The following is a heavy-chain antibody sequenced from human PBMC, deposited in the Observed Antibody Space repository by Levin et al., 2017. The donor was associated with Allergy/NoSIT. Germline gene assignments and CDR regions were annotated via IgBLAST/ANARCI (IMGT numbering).Heavy chain of an antibody. J-gene: IGHJ4*02. V-gene: IGHV4-39*01. CDR1: GGSISSSSYY. CDR2: IYYSGST. CDR3: ARHSVDYGDYLDHFDY. Sequence: SETLSLTCTVSGGSISSSSYYWGWIRQPPGKGLEWIGSIYYSGSTYYNPSLKSRVTISVDTSKNQFSLKLSSVTAADTAVYYCARHSVDYGDYLDHFDYWGQGTLVTVSS. D-gene: IGHD4-17*01.